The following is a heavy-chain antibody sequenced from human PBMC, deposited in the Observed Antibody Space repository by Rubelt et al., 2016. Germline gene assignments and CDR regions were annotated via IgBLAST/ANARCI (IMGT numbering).Heavy chain of an antibody. D-gene: IGHD6-13*01. J-gene: IGHJ4*02. Sequence: GQGLEWMGWISAYHGNTNFAQKLQGRVTMTTDTSTSTAYMELRSLRSDDTAVYYCARDTGAAAGMAVGGSWGQGTLVTVSS. CDR2: ISAYHGNT. V-gene: IGHV1-18*01. CDR3: ARDTGAAAGMAVGGS.